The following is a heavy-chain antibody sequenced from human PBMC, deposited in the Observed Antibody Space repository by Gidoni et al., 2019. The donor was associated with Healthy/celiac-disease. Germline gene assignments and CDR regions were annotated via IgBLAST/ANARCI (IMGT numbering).Heavy chain of an antibody. CDR2: IYHSGST. V-gene: IGHV4-4*02. CDR1: GGSISSRNW. D-gene: IGHD2-2*01. Sequence: QVQLQESGPGLVKPSGTLSLTCAVSGGSISSRNWWSWVRQPPGKGLEWIGEIYHSGSTNYNPSLKSRVTISVDKSKNQFSLKLSSVTAADTAVYYCARVHCSSTSCNPKKNWFDPWGQGTLVTVSS. J-gene: IGHJ5*02. CDR3: ARVHCSSTSCNPKKNWFDP.